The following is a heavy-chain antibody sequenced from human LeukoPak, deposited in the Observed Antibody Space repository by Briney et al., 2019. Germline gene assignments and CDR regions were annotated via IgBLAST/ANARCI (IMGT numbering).Heavy chain of an antibody. CDR1: GYTFTSYG. CDR3: ASLYYYDSSGQPFDY. J-gene: IGHJ4*02. D-gene: IGHD3-22*01. Sequence: ASVKVSCKASGYTFTSYGISWVRQAPGQGLEWMGWISAYNGNTNHAQKLQGRVTMTTDTSTSTAYMELRSLRSDDTAVYYCASLYYYDSSGQPFDYWGQGTLVTVSS. V-gene: IGHV1-18*01. CDR2: ISAYNGNT.